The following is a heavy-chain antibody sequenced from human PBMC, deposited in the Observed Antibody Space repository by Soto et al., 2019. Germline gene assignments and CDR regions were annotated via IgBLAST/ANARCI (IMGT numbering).Heavy chain of an antibody. D-gene: IGHD3-9*01. J-gene: IGHJ6*02. Sequence: SETLSLTCTVSGGSISSYYWSWIRQPPGKGLEWIGYIYYSGSTNYNPSLKSRVTISVDTSKNQFSLKLSSVTAADTAVYYCARAYFDILTGDYYYGIDVRAQGTTVTVSS. CDR2: IYYSGST. CDR1: GGSISSYY. CDR3: ARAYFDILTGDYYYGIDV. V-gene: IGHV4-59*01.